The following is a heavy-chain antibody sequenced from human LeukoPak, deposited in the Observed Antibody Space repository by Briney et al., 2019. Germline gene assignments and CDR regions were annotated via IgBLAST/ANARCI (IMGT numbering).Heavy chain of an antibody. J-gene: IGHJ4*02. CDR1: RGSISSNNYY. D-gene: IGHD3-10*01. Sequence: SGTLSLTCTVSRGSISSNNYYWGWIRQPPGKGLEWIGSIYYSGSTYYNPSLKSRVTISVDTSKNQFSLKVTSVTAADTAVYYCASVNRGWFGVGEYWGQGTLVTVSS. V-gene: IGHV4-39*01. CDR3: ASVNRGWFGVGEY. CDR2: IYYSGST.